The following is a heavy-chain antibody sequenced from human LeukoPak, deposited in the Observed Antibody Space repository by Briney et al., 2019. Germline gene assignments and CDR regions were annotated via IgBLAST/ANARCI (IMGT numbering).Heavy chain of an antibody. CDR1: GGSISSNDYY. D-gene: IGHD3-16*01. CDR3: ARIGWGAFDT. J-gene: IGHJ3*02. CDR2: MYYSGST. V-gene: IGHV4-39*07. Sequence: SETLSLTCIVSGGSISSNDYYWGWIRQPPGKGLEWIGSMYYSGSTYYNPSLKSRVTISVDTFKNQLSLKLSSVTAADTAVYYCARIGWGAFDTWGQGTMVTVSS.